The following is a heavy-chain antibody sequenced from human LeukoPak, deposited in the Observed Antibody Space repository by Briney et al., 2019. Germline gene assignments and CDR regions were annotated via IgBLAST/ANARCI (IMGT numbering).Heavy chain of an antibody. CDR2: ISSSGSTI. Sequence: GGSLRLSCAASGFTFSDYYMSWIRQAPEKGLEWVSYISSSGSTIYYADSVKGRFTISRDNAKNSLYLQMNSLRAEDTAVYYCARDSDPTVTTSGYWGQGTLVTVSS. V-gene: IGHV3-11*04. J-gene: IGHJ4*02. D-gene: IGHD4-17*01. CDR3: ARDSDPTVTTSGY. CDR1: GFTFSDYY.